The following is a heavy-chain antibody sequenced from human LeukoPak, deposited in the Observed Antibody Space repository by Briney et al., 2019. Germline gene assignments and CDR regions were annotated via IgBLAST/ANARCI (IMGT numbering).Heavy chain of an antibody. D-gene: IGHD6-19*01. Sequence: GGSLRLSCAASGFTFSDYWMTWVRQAPGKGLEWVANIKQDGSEKYYVDSVRGRFTISRDNAKNSMYLQMNSLRAEDTAVYYCARGGYSSGWYRDWGQGTLVTVSS. V-gene: IGHV3-7*05. CDR1: GFTFSDYW. CDR2: IKQDGSEK. J-gene: IGHJ4*02. CDR3: ARGGYSSGWYRD.